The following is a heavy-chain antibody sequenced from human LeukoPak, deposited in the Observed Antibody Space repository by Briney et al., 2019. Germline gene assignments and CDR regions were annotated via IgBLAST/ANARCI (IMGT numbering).Heavy chain of an antibody. J-gene: IGHJ6*03. CDR1: GFPFSSYA. Sequence: PGGSLRLSCAASGFPFSSYAMSWVRQAPGKGLEWVSAIGGSGGSTYYADSVKGRFTISRDNSKNTLYLQMNSLRAEDTAVYYCAKAPDGLVPQYYYYYMDVWGKGTTVTISS. V-gene: IGHV3-23*01. CDR2: IGGSGGST. CDR3: AKAPDGLVPQYYYYYMDV. D-gene: IGHD6-19*01.